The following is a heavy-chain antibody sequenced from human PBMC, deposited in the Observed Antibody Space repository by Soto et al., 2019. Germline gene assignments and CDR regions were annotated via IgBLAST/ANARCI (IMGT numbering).Heavy chain of an antibody. CDR3: ARHPRQYYDFWSGGGGFDY. D-gene: IGHD3-3*01. V-gene: IGHV1-8*01. CDR2: MNPNSGNT. CDR1: GYTFTSYD. J-gene: IGHJ4*02. Sequence: ASVKVSCKASGYTFTSYDINWVRQATGQGLEWMGWMNPNSGNTGYAQKFQGRVTMTRNTSISTAYMELSSLRSEDTAVYYCARHPRQYYDFWSGGGGFDYWGQGTLVTVSS.